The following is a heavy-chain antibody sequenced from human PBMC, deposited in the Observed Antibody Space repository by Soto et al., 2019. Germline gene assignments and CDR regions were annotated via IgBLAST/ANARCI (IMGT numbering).Heavy chain of an antibody. V-gene: IGHV1-69*12. CDR1: GGTFSSYA. J-gene: IGHJ6*02. CDR2: IIPIFGTA. D-gene: IGHD4-17*01. Sequence: QVQLVQSGAEVKKPGSSVKVSCKASGGTFSSYAISWVRQAPGHGLEWMGGIIPIFGTANYAQKFQGRVTLTAEESTSKGYMALSSLRSEDTAVYYCARDYGGNPVGYYCMDVWGQGTTVTVSS. CDR3: ARDYGGNPVGYYCMDV.